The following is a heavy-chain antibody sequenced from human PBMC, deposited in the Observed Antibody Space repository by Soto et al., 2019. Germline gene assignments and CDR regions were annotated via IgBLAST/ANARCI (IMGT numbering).Heavy chain of an antibody. CDR3: ARLNANYYDSSPYMDV. J-gene: IGHJ6*03. CDR2: ISSSGSTI. V-gene: IGHV3-11*01. D-gene: IGHD3-22*01. Sequence: GGSLRLSCAASGFTSSDYYMSWIRQAPGKGLEWVSYISSSGSTIYYADSVKGRFTISRDNAKNSLYLQMNSLRAEDTAVYYCARLNANYYDSSPYMDVWGKGTTVTVSS. CDR1: GFTSSDYY.